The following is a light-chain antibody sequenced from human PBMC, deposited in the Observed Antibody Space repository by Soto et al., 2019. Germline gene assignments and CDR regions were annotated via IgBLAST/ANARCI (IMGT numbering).Light chain of an antibody. CDR3: AAWDDSLSGVV. CDR2: RNN. V-gene: IGLV1-47*01. CDR1: TSNIGSNY. Sequence: QSVLTQPHSASGPPGQRVTISCSGSTSNIGSNYVYWYQQLPGTAPKLLIYRNNQRPSGVPDRFSGSKSGTSASLAISGLRSEDEADYHCAAWDDSLSGVVFGGGTKLTVL. J-gene: IGLJ3*02.